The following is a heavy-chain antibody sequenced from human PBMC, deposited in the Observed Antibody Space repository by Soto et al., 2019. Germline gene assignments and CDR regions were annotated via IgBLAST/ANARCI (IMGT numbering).Heavy chain of an antibody. CDR3: GGYSGDGIWS. D-gene: IGHD1-26*01. J-gene: IGHJ5*02. CDR1: GFTFSSYS. Sequence: EVQLVESGGGLVQPGGSLRLSCAASGFTFSSYSMHWVRQAPGKGLEYVSAISSNGGTTSYANSVKGRLTISRDNSKNMLYLQMGSLRAEDMAVYYCGGYSGDGIWSWGQGTLVTVSS. V-gene: IGHV3-64*01. CDR2: ISSNGGTT.